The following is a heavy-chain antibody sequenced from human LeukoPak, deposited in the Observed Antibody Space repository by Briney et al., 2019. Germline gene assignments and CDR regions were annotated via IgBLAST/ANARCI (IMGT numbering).Heavy chain of an antibody. CDR2: IYYTGST. CDR1: GGSISSYY. Sequence: SETLSLTCTVSGGSISSYYWSWIRQPPGKGLEWIGYIYYTGSTYYNPSLKSRVTISVDTSKNQLSLKLSSVTAADTAVYYCAREGPRGGGNWAHDAFDMRGQGTMVTVSS. J-gene: IGHJ3*02. CDR3: AREGPRGGGNWAHDAFDM. V-gene: IGHV4-59*01. D-gene: IGHD1-1*01.